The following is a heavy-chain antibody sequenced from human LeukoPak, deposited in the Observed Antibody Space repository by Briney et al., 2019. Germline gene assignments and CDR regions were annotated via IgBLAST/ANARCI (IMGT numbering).Heavy chain of an antibody. CDR3: AKGQGYYDSSSPNSFDY. CDR1: GFTFSSYG. CDR2: IWYDGSNK. D-gene: IGHD3-22*01. Sequence: GGSLRLSCAVSGFTFSSYGMHWVRQAPGKGLEWVAVIWYDGSNKYYADSVKGRFTISRDHSKNTLYLQMNRLRGEDTAVYYCAKGQGYYDSSSPNSFDYWGQGTLVTVSS. J-gene: IGHJ4*02. V-gene: IGHV3-33*06.